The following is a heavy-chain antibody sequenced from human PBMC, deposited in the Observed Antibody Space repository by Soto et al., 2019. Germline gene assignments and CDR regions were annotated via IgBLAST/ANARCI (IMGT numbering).Heavy chain of an antibody. Sequence: SETLSLTCAVYGGSFSGYYWSWIRQPPGKGLEWIGEINHSGSTNYNPSLKSRVTISVDTSKNQFSLKLSSVTAADTAVYYCARALSGDFWSGPPVYWGQGTLVTVSS. CDR1: GGSFSGYY. CDR3: ARALSGDFWSGPPVY. CDR2: INHSGST. D-gene: IGHD3-3*01. V-gene: IGHV4-34*01. J-gene: IGHJ4*02.